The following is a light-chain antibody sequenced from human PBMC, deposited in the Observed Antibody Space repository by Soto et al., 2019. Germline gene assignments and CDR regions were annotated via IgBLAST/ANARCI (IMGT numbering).Light chain of an antibody. J-gene: IGKJ1*01. CDR3: QQYNNGTPYRT. Sequence: EIVMTQSPATLSVSPGERATLSCRASQSVSSNFAWYQQKPGQAPSLLIDCASTRDTAIPARFRGSGSGTEFALTISSLQSEDVAIYFCQQYNNGTPYRTFGQGTKVEIK. CDR2: CAS. V-gene: IGKV3-15*01. CDR1: QSVSSN.